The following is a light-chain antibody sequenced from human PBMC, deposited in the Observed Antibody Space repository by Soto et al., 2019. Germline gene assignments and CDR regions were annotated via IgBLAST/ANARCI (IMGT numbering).Light chain of an antibody. CDR1: QNVGRNY. J-gene: IGKJ2*01. Sequence: EIVLTQSPGTLSLSPGERATLSCRASQNVGRNYVAWYQQNPGQAPRLLIFAASGRVTGIPDRFSGSGSGTDFTLTITRLEPEDFALYFCQQYGSSPPYTFGQGTTLEIK. CDR3: QQYGSSPPYT. V-gene: IGKV3-20*01. CDR2: AAS.